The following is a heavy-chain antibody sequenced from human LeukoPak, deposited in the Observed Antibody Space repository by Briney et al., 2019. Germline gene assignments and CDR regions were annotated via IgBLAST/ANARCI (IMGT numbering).Heavy chain of an antibody. Sequence: GGSLRLSCAASGFAFNTYSMNWVRQAPGKGLEWVSFIFSSSTYIYYTDSVKGRFTISRDNSKNTLYLQMNSLRAEDTAVYYCAKGGSSWYYFDYWGQGTLVTVSS. CDR2: IFSSSTYI. D-gene: IGHD6-13*01. V-gene: IGHV3-21*04. CDR1: GFAFNTYS. J-gene: IGHJ4*02. CDR3: AKGGSSWYYFDY.